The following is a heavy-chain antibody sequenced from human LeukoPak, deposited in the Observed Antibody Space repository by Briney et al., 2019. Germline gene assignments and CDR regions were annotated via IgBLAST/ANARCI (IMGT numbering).Heavy chain of an antibody. D-gene: IGHD2-15*01. Sequence: SETLPLTCTVSGGAITSHYWTWIRQSPVKGLEWIGDISNSGSTSYNPSLKSRVTISIDTSKNQFSLKLSSVTAADTAVYYCGRDALVGYFSYYYMDVWGKGTTVTVSS. V-gene: IGHV4-59*11. CDR3: GRDALVGYFSYYYMDV. J-gene: IGHJ6*03. CDR2: ISNSGST. CDR1: GGAITSHY.